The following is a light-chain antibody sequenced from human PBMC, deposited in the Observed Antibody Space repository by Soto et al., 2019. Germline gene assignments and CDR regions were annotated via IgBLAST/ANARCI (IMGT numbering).Light chain of an antibody. J-gene: IGLJ2*01. CDR2: SNN. CDR3: AAWDDSRNGVV. Sequence: QSVLTQPPSASGTPGQRVTISCSGSSSNIGSNTVYWYQQLPGTAPKLLIYSNNQRPSGVPDRFSGSKSGTSASLAISGLQSEDEADYYCAAWDDSRNGVVFGGGTKLTVL. CDR1: SSNIGSNT. V-gene: IGLV1-44*01.